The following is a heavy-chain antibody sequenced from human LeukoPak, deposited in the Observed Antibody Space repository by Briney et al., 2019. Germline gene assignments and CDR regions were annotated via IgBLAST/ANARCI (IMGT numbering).Heavy chain of an antibody. J-gene: IGHJ3*02. D-gene: IGHD5-18*01. CDR1: GGTFCSYA. Sequence: ASVKVSCKASGGTFCSYAISWVRQAPGQGLEWMGGIIPIFGTANYAQKFQGRVTITADKSTSTAYMELSSLRSEDTAVYYCARDRVDTAGSVAFDIWGQGTMVTVSS. V-gene: IGHV1-69*06. CDR3: ARDRVDTAGSVAFDI. CDR2: IIPIFGTA.